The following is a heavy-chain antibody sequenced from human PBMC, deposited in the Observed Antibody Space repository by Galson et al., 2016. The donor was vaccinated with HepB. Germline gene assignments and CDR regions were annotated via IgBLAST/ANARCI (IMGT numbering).Heavy chain of an antibody. CDR1: GFSFNIYA. CDR3: AKDRGFHDSDSGEFDY. V-gene: IGHV3-23*01. CDR2: ISASGDGT. Sequence: SLRLSCAASGFSFNIYAMSWVRQAPGKGLEWVSGISASGDGTYYADSVKGRFTISRDNFKDMLYLQMDSLRAEDTAIYFCAKDRGFHDSDSGEFDYWDQGTPVTVSS. J-gene: IGHJ4*02. D-gene: IGHD6-25*01.